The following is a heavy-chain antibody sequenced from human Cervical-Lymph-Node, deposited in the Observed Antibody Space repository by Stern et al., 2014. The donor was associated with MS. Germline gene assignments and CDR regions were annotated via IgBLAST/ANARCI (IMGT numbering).Heavy chain of an antibody. CDR1: GFTLRSYG. Sequence: VQLVESGGGVVQPGRPLRLSCAASGFTLRSYGMHWVRQAPGKGLEWVAVISNDGNEKYYTDSVKGRFTISRDNSKNTLYLQMNSLRIEDTAVYYCAKDRLFCSGGGCYAMDVWGQGTTVTVSS. V-gene: IGHV3-30*18. D-gene: IGHD2-15*01. CDR2: ISNDGNEK. CDR3: AKDRLFCSGGGCYAMDV. J-gene: IGHJ6*02.